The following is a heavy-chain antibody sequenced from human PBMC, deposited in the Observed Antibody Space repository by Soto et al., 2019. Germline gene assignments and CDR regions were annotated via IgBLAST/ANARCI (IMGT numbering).Heavy chain of an antibody. D-gene: IGHD2-2*01. CDR1: GGSISSGGYS. V-gene: IGHV4-30-2*01. CDR2: IYHSGST. Sequence: PSETLSLTCAVSGGSISSGGYSWSWIRQPPGKGLEWIGYIYHSGSTYYNPSLKSRVTISVDRSKNQFSLKLSSVTAADTAVYYCARGTLGYCSSTSCGGMDVWGQGTTVTVSS. CDR3: ARGTLGYCSSTSCGGMDV. J-gene: IGHJ6*02.